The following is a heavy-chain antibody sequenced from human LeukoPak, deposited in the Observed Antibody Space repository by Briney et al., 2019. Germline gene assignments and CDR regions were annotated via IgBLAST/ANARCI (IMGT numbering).Heavy chain of an antibody. CDR3: ARGQGTVTTH. V-gene: IGHV4-34*01. J-gene: IGHJ4*02. CDR1: GGSFSGYY. CDR2: INHSGSA. Sequence: KPSETLSLTCAVSGGSFSGYYWNWIRQPPGKGLEWIGEINHSGSANYNPSLMSRVTISLDTSKNHFSLNLSSVTAADTAVYYCARGQGTVTTHWGQGTLVTVSS. D-gene: IGHD4-11*01.